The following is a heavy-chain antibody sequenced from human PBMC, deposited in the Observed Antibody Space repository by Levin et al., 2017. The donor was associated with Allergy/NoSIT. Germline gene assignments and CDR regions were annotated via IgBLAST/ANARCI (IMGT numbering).Heavy chain of an antibody. CDR1: GFSFSNFG. V-gene: IGHV3-33*03. CDR2: LWYDGSNK. Sequence: GGSLRLSCAASGFSFSNFGMHWVRQAPGKGLEWVASLWYDGSNKYNADSVRGRFSISRDNSKNTLYLQMNRLRVEDTAVYYGARCSGNSCHSWIDSWGQGSLVTVSS. J-gene: IGHJ5*01. CDR3: ARCSGNSCHSWIDS. D-gene: IGHD1-26*01.